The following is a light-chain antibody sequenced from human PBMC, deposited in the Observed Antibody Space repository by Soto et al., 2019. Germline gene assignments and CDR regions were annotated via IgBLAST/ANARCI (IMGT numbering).Light chain of an antibody. V-gene: IGKV3-20*01. CDR2: GAS. Sequence: EIVLTQSPGTLSLSPGERATLSCRASQSVSSSYLAWYQQKPGQAPRLLIYGASSRATGIPDRFSGSGSGTDFTLTISRLEPEDFAVYYCQQYRSSPLTNGGGTKVEIK. CDR1: QSVSSSY. CDR3: QQYRSSPLT. J-gene: IGKJ4*01.